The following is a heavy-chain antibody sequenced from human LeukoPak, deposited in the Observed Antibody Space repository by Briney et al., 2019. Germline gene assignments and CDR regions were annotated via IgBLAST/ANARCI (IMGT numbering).Heavy chain of an antibody. V-gene: IGHV4-34*01. CDR2: INHSGST. D-gene: IGHD3-10*01. J-gene: IGHJ4*02. CDR3: ARGSGSYSHFDY. CDR1: GFTFSDYY. Sequence: GSLRLSCAASGFTFSDYYMSWIRQPPGKGLEWIGEINHSGSTNYNPSLKSRVTISVDTSKNQFSLKLSSVTAADTAVYYCARGSGSYSHFDYWGQGTLVTVSS.